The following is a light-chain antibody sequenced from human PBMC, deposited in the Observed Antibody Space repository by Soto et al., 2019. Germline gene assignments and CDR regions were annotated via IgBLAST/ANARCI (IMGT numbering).Light chain of an antibody. CDR3: QQYDRSWT. J-gene: IGKJ1*01. CDR2: GAS. V-gene: IGKV3-20*01. Sequence: EIVLTQSPGTLSLSPGERATLSCRASQSVSHNYLAWYQQRPGQAPRLLIYGASSRATGIPDRFSGSGSGTDFILTISRLEHEVFAVYYCQQYDRSWTFGQGTKVEIK. CDR1: QSVSHNY.